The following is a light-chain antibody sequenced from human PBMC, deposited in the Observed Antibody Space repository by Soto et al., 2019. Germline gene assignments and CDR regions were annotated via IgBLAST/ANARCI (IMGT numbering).Light chain of an antibody. CDR3: QQSYSTPHMYT. V-gene: IGKV1-39*01. CDR2: AAS. Sequence: DIQMTQSPSSLSASVGDRVTITCRASQSISSYLNWYQQKPGKAPKLLIYAASSLQSGVPSRFSGSGSGTDFTLTISSLQLEDFATYYCQQSYSTPHMYTFGQGTKLEIK. CDR1: QSISSY. J-gene: IGKJ2*01.